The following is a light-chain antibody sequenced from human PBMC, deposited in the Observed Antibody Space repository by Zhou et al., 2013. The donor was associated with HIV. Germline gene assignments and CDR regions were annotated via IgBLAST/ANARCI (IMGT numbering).Light chain of an antibody. CDR3: QQYNNWPWT. CDR1: QSISSS. J-gene: IGKJ1*01. CDR2: GAS. Sequence: EIVMTQSPVTLSVSPGERATLSCRASQSISSSLAWYQQKPGQAPRLLIYGASTRATGIPGRFSGGGSETEFTLTISSLQPEDFAVYYCQQYNNWPWTFGHGTKVEIK. V-gene: IGKV3-15*01.